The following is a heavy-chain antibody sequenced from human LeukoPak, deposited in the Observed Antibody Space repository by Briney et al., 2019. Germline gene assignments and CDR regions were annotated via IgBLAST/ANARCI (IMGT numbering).Heavy chain of an antibody. D-gene: IGHD3-10*01. CDR2: IYYSGST. V-gene: IGHV4-39*01. CDR3: ARHFYGSGSYYFDY. Sequence: SETLSLTCTVSGGSISSSGYSGGWIRQPPGKGLEWIGSIYYSGSTYYNPSLKSRVIISVDTSKNQFSLKLSSVTAADVALYYCARHFYGSGSYYFDYWGQGTLVTVSS. CDR1: GGSISSSGYS. J-gene: IGHJ4*02.